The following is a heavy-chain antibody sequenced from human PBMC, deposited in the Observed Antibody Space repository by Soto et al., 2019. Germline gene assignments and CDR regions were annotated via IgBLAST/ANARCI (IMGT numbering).Heavy chain of an antibody. CDR1: GFSLSTSGVG. D-gene: IGHD3-3*01. V-gene: IGHV2-5*01. CDR3: AHSRYYDFWSGYILFDP. CDR2: IYWNDDK. Sequence: ESGPTLVNPTQTLTLTCTFSGFSLSTSGVGVGWIRQPPGKALEWLALIYWNDDKRYSPSLKSRLTIAKDTSKNQVVLTMTNMDPVDTATYHCAHSRYYDFWSGYILFDPWGQGTLVTVSS. J-gene: IGHJ5*02.